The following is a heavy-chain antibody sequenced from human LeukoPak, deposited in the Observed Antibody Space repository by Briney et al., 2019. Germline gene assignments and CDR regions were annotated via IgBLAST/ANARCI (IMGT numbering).Heavy chain of an antibody. Sequence: SETLSLTCAVYGGSFSGYYWSWIRQPPGKGLEWIGEINHSGSTNYNPSLKSRVTISVDTSKNQFSLKLSSVTAADTAVYYCARQVVVGATSFDYWGQGTLVTVSS. J-gene: IGHJ4*02. CDR2: INHSGST. CDR3: ARQVVVGATSFDY. CDR1: GGSFSGYY. D-gene: IGHD1-26*01. V-gene: IGHV4-34*01.